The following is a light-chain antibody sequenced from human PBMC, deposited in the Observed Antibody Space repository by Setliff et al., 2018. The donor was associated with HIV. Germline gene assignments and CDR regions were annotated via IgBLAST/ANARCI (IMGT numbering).Light chain of an antibody. V-gene: IGLV2-14*03. J-gene: IGLJ1*01. CDR3: SSYTSSSTLDYV. CDR1: SGDIGSFTF. Sequence: QSALTQPASVSGSPGQSITISCTGSSGDIGSFTFVSWYQQYPDEAPKLILYEVFNRPSGVSYRFSGSKSGNTASLTISGLQAEDEADYYCSSYTSSSTLDYVFGTGTKVTVL. CDR2: EVF.